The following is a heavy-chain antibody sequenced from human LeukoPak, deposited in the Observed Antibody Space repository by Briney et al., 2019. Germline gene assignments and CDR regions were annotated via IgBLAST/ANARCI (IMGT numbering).Heavy chain of an antibody. CDR2: IRYDGSNK. D-gene: IGHD3-22*01. V-gene: IGHV3-30*02. CDR1: GFTFSSYG. CDR3: ARVSRYYDSSGYYPWAFDY. Sequence: GGSLRLSCAASGFTFSSYGMHWVRQAPGKGLEWVAFIRYDGSNKYYADSVKGRFTISRDNSKNTLYLQMNSLRAEDTAVYYCARVSRYYDSSGYYPWAFDYWGQGTLVTVSS. J-gene: IGHJ4*02.